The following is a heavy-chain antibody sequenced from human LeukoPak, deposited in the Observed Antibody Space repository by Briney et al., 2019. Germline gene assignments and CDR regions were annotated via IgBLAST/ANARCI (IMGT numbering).Heavy chain of an antibody. D-gene: IGHD2-2*02. V-gene: IGHV4-4*07. CDR3: ARQIVVVPAAIWGQADY. CDR2: IYSSGTT. Sequence: KASETLSLTCSVSGGSISSSYWSWIRQPAGKGLEWIGRIYSSGTTNYDPSLKSRVTMSVDTSKSQFSLKLSSVTAADTAVYYCARQIVVVPAAIWGQADYWGQGTLVTVSS. J-gene: IGHJ4*02. CDR1: GGSISSSY.